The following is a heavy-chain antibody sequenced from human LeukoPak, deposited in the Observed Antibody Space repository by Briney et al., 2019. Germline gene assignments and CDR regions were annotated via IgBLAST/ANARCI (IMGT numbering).Heavy chain of an antibody. V-gene: IGHV1-18*01. J-gene: IGHJ6*03. D-gene: IGHD3-3*01. CDR3: ARVLRFLEWLNYYMDV. CDR1: GYTFTSYG. Sequence: ASVKVSCKASGYTFTSYGISWVRQAPGQGLEWMGWISAYNGNTNYAQKLQGRVTMTTDTSTSTAYMELRSLRSDDTAVYYCARVLRFLEWLNYYMDVWGKGTTVTVSS. CDR2: ISAYNGNT.